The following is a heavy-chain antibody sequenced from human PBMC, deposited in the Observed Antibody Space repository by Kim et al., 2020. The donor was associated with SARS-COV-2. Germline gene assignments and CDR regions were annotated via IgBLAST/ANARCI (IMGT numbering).Heavy chain of an antibody. D-gene: IGHD2-15*01. CDR3: VRCSGGSCYYDY. V-gene: IGHV5-51*01. Sequence: SSPSFQGQVTISADKSINTAYLQWSSLKASDTAMYYCVRCSGGSCYYDYWGQGTLVTVSS. J-gene: IGHJ4*02.